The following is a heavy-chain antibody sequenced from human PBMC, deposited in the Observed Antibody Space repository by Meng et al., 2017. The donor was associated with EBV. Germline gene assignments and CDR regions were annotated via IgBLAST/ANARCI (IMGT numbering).Heavy chain of an antibody. CDR3: ASESGRGYTPDY. Sequence: QVQLVQSAAEVKMPGSSVKVSCKTSGGPFRNYAISWVRQAPGQGREWLGGFLPTLGAPNYAQKFHGRVTITADESTSTHYMDLSSLRSEDTAVYYCASESGRGYTPDYWGQGPLVTVSS. D-gene: IGHD3-10*01. CDR1: GGPFRNYA. CDR2: FLPTLGAP. V-gene: IGHV1-69*01. J-gene: IGHJ4*02.